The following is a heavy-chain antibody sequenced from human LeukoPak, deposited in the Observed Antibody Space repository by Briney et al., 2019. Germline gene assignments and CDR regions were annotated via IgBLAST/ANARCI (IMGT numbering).Heavy chain of an antibody. CDR1: GFTFSSYA. V-gene: IGHV3-30-3*01. CDR3: AKDRSYYDSGGFRNFNY. Sequence: GRSLRLSCAASGFTFSSYAMHWVRQAPGKGLEWVAVISYDGSNKYYADSVKGRFTISRDNSKNTLYLQMNSLRPEDTAVYYCAKDRSYYDSGGFRNFNYWGQGTLVTVSS. D-gene: IGHD3-22*01. CDR2: ISYDGSNK. J-gene: IGHJ4*02.